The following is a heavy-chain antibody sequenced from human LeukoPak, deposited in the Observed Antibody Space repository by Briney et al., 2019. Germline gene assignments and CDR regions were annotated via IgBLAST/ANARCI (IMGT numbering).Heavy chain of an antibody. CDR1: GGSISSYY. CDR3: AGRYYYGSGSSYYYYMDV. V-gene: IGHV4-59*01. D-gene: IGHD3-10*01. Sequence: SETLSLTCAVSGGSISSYYWSWIRQPPGKGLEWIGYIYYSGSTNYNPSLKSRVTISVDTSKNQFSLKLSSVTAADTAVYYCAGRYYYGSGSSYYYYMDVWGKGTTVTISS. J-gene: IGHJ6*03. CDR2: IYYSGST.